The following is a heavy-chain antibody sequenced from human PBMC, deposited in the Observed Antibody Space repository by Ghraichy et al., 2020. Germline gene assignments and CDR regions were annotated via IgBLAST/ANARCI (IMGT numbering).Heavy chain of an antibody. V-gene: IGHV3-23*01. CDR3: AKRYCSSGSCYSIDY. D-gene: IGHD2-15*01. Sequence: GGSLRLSCAASGFTFISYAMNWVRQAPGKGLELVSTISCSGGSTSYAYSVSGRFTISRDNSKHRLYLQMYSLRAEDTAVYYCAKRYCSSGSCYSIDYWGQGTLGNVSS. J-gene: IGHJ4*02. CDR1: GFTFISYA. CDR2: ISCSGGST.